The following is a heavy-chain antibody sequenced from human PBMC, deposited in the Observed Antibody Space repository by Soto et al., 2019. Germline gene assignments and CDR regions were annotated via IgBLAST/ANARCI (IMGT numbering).Heavy chain of an antibody. V-gene: IGHV3-33*01. J-gene: IGHJ4*02. Sequence: QPGGSLRLSCAASGFAFSTYGMHWVRQAPGKGLEWVAVIWYDGSNKYYADSVKGRFTISRDNSNNTLYLQMNSLRAEDTAVYYCARSPAGYTYGYGADYWGQGTLVTVSS. D-gene: IGHD5-18*01. CDR2: IWYDGSNK. CDR1: GFAFSTYG. CDR3: ARSPAGYTYGYGADY.